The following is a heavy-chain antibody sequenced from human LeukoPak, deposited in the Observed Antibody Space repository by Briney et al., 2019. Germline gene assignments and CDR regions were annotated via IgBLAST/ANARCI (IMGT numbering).Heavy chain of an antibody. Sequence: SETLSLTCTVSGGSISSYYWSWIRQPAGKGLEWIGRIYTSGSTNYNASLKSRVTMSVDTSKNQFSLKLSSVTAADTAVYYCARHQPWGTTMGPVMDVWGQGTTVTVSS. D-gene: IGHD1-1*01. J-gene: IGHJ6*02. CDR1: GGSISSYY. V-gene: IGHV4-4*07. CDR2: IYTSGST. CDR3: ARHQPWGTTMGPVMDV.